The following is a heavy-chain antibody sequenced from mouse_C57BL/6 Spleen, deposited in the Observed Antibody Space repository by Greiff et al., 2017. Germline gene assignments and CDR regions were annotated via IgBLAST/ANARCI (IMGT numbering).Heavy chain of an antibody. CDR3: ARSVDYSWFAY. Sequence: QVHVKQSGAELARPGASVKMSCKASGYTFTSYTMHWVKQRPGQGLEWIGYINPSSGYTKYNQKFKDKATLTADKSSSTAYMQLSSLTSEDSAVYYCARSVDYSWFAYWGQGTLVTVSA. CDR1: GYTFTSYT. D-gene: IGHD2-4*01. CDR2: INPSSGYT. J-gene: IGHJ3*01. V-gene: IGHV1-4*01.